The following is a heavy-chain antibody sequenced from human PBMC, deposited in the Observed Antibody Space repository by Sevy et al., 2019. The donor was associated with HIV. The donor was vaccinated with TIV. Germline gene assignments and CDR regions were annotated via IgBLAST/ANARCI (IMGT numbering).Heavy chain of an antibody. CDR3: ARALWFGERNTPFNWFDP. CDR1: GFTFSNYA. J-gene: IGHJ5*02. V-gene: IGHV3-30-3*01. Sequence: GGSLRLSCAVSGFTFSNYAMHWVRQAPGKGLEWVAVISYDGSNKYYADSVKGRFTVSRDNSKNTLYLQMNRLRAEDTALYYCARALWFGERNTPFNWFDPWGQGTLVTVSS. D-gene: IGHD3-10*01. CDR2: ISYDGSNK.